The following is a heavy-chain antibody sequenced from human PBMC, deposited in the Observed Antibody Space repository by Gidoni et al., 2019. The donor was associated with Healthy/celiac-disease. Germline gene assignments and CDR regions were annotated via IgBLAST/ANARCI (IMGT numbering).Heavy chain of an antibody. V-gene: IGHV3-15*01. CDR3: TTGYSSGWYFDFDY. CDR1: GFTFSNAW. J-gene: IGHJ4*02. Sequence: AASGFTFSNAWMSWVRQAPGKGLEWVGRIKSKTDGGTTDYAAPVKGRFTISRDDSKNTLYLQMNSLKTEDTAVYYCTTGYSSGWYFDFDYWGQGTLVTVSS. CDR2: IKSKTDGGTT. D-gene: IGHD6-19*01.